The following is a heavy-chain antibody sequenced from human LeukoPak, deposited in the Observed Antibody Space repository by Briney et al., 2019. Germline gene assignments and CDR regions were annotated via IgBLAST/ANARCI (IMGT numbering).Heavy chain of an antibody. D-gene: IGHD3-10*01. CDR1: GGSFSGYY. J-gene: IGHJ4*02. CDR3: ARGWFHDY. V-gene: IGHV4-34*01. CDR2: INHSGST. Sequence: SETLSLTCAVYGGSFSGYYWSWIRQPPGKGLEWIGEINHSGSTNYNPSLKSRVTISVDTSKNQFSLKLSSVTAADTAVYYCARGWFHDYWGQGTLVTVSS.